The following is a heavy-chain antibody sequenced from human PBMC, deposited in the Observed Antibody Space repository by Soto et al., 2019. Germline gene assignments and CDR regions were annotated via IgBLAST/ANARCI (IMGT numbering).Heavy chain of an antibody. V-gene: IGHV3-30*18. CDR1: GFDFSTYG. Sequence: QVHLVESGGGVFQPGRSLRLSCAASGFDFSTYGLHWVRHAPGKGLEWVASISYGEGTEYYADSVKGRFIISRDNSKKMVYLQTDNLRPEDTAVYYCAKDSSILEAASGGWFDPWGQGTLVTVS. CDR3: AKDSSILEAASGGWFDP. J-gene: IGHJ5*02. CDR2: ISYGEGTE. D-gene: IGHD6-6*01.